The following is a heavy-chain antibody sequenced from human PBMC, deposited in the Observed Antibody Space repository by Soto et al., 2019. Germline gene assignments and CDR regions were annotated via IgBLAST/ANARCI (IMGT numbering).Heavy chain of an antibody. CDR3: ARDRGWDTFDY. J-gene: IGHJ4*02. D-gene: IGHD1-26*01. V-gene: IGHV3-7*01. Sequence: EVQLVESGGGVVQPGGSLRLSCAASGFTFSSSWMSWVRQAPGKGLEWVANINPDGSEKNYAASVRGRFTISRDNAGNSLYLQMNSLRAEDTAVYYCARDRGWDTFDYWGQGTLVTVSS. CDR1: GFTFSSSW. CDR2: INPDGSEK.